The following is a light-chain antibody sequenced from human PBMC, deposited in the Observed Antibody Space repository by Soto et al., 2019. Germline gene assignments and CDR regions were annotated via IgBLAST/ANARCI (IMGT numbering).Light chain of an antibody. J-gene: IGKJ1*01. CDR1: QSISGA. Sequence: EIVMTQSPATLSVSPGGRATLSCRASQSISGALAWYQQKPGQAPRLLIYGASTRATSFPARFSGSGSGTDFTLTISSLQSEDFEVYYCQQYNNWPWTSGQGTKVDIK. V-gene: IGKV3-15*01. CDR3: QQYNNWPWT. CDR2: GAS.